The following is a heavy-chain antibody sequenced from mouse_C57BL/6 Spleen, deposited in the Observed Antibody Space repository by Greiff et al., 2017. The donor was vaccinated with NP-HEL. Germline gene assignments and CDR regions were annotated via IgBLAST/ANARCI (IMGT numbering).Heavy chain of an antibody. V-gene: IGHV1-55*01. J-gene: IGHJ2*01. Sequence: QVQLKQSGAELVKPGASVKMSCKASGYTFTSYWITWVKQRPGQGLEWIGDIYPGSGSTNYNEKFKSKATLTVDTSSSTAYMQLSSLTSEDSAVYYCARRRVISADYWGQGTTLTVSS. CDR3: ARRRVISADY. CDR1: GYTFTSYW. CDR2: IYPGSGST. D-gene: IGHD1-3*01.